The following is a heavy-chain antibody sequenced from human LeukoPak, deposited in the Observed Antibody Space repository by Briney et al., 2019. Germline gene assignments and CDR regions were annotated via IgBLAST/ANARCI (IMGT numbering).Heavy chain of an antibody. CDR3: AREGSSSGWRPFDI. Sequence: SETLSLTCSVSGGSISSYYWSWIRQPAGKGLEWIGRIKNSGNTNYNPSLESRVTLSLDTSKNQFSLNLSSVTAADTAVYYCAREGSSSGWRPFDIWGQGTMVTVSS. CDR2: IKNSGNT. CDR1: GGSISSYY. D-gene: IGHD6-19*01. J-gene: IGHJ3*02. V-gene: IGHV4-4*07.